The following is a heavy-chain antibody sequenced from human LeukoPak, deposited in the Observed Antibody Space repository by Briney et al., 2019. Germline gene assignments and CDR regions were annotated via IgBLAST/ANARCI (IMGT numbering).Heavy chain of an antibody. V-gene: IGHV3-30*18. D-gene: IGHD3-3*01. J-gene: IGHJ6*02. CDR1: GFTFSSYG. CDR3: AKDMPIFGVVIHTYGMDV. CDR2: ISYDGSNK. Sequence: PGGSLRLSCAASGFTFSSYGMPWVRQAPGKGLEWVAVISYDGSNKYYADSVKGRFTISRDNSKNTLYLQMNSLRAEDTAVYYCAKDMPIFGVVIHTYGMDVWGQGTTVTVSS.